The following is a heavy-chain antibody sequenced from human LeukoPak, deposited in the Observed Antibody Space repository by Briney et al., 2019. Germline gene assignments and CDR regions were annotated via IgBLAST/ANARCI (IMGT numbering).Heavy chain of an antibody. CDR3: ANGSSAYYFES. Sequence: GGSLRLPCEVSGFLVNRNYMNWIRQAPGKGLEWVSVIYDGGSRYYADSVKGRFTISRDTSKNTVYLEMNGLRVDDTAVYYCANGSSAYYFESWGQGTLVTVSA. V-gene: IGHV3-53*01. CDR1: GFLVNRNY. D-gene: IGHD6-6*01. CDR2: IYDGGSR. J-gene: IGHJ4*02.